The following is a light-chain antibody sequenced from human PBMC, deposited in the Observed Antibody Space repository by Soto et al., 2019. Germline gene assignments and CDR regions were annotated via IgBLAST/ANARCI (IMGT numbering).Light chain of an antibody. CDR1: SSDIGGYKY. CDR2: EVT. CDR3: SSFTSSTTRV. V-gene: IGLV2-14*01. Sequence: QSVLTQPASVSGSPGQSITISCTGSSSDIGGYKYVSWYQHLPGKAPKLTIYEVTNRPSGVSNRFSGSKSGNTASLTISGLQPEDEADYYCSSFTSSTTRVFGTGTKVTVL. J-gene: IGLJ1*01.